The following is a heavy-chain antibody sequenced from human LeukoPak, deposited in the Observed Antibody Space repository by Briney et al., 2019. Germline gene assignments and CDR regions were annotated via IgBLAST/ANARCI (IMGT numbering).Heavy chain of an antibody. Sequence: SETLSLTCTVSGGSISSGSYYWSWIRQPAGKGLEWIGRIYTSGSTNYNPSLKSRVTISVVTSKNQFSLKLSSVTAADTAVYYCARAVAGSRRWFDPWGQGTLVTVSS. D-gene: IGHD6-19*01. CDR2: IYTSGST. CDR3: ARAVAGSRRWFDP. V-gene: IGHV4-61*02. J-gene: IGHJ5*02. CDR1: GGSISSGSYY.